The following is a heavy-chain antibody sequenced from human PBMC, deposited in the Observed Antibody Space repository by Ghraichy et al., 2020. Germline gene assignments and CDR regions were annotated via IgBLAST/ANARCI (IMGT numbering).Heavy chain of an antibody. V-gene: IGHV4-39*01. D-gene: IGHD6-13*01. J-gene: IGHJ4*02. CDR2: IYYSGST. CDR1: GGSISSSSYY. Sequence: ESLNISCTVSGGSISSSSYYWGWIRQPPGKGLEWIGSIYYSGSTYYNPSLKSRVTISVDTSKNQFSLKLSSVIAADTAVYYCARHQPDGPRYSSSWYKVYFDYWGQGTLVTVSS. CDR3: ARHQPDGPRYSSSWYKVYFDY.